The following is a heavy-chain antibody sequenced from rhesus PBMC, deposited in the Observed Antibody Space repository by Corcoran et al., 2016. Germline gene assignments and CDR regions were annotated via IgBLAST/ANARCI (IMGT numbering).Heavy chain of an antibody. D-gene: IGHD1-26*01. V-gene: IGHV4S10*01. J-gene: IGHJ4*01. CDR1: GGSISDSYR. CDR3: ARVSGTTDY. Sequence: QVQLQESGPGVVKPSETLSLTCAVSGGSISDSYRWSWIRRPPGKGLEWIGYIYGNSTSTNYNPSLNSRVTISKDTSKNQFSFKLSSVTAADAAVYYCARVSGTTDYWGQGVLVTVSS. CDR2: IYGNSTST.